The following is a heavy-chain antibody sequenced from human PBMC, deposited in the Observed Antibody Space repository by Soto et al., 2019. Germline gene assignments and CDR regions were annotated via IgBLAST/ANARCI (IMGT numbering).Heavy chain of an antibody. J-gene: IGHJ6*02. D-gene: IGHD1-7*01. CDR3: ARDRPSYNWNYGRHGGMDV. V-gene: IGHV4-30-4*01. CDR2: IYYSGST. Sequence: QVQLQESGPGLVKPSQSLSLTCTVSGGSISSGDYYWSWIRQPPGKGLEWIGYIYYSGSTYYNPSRKSRVTISVDTSKNQLSLKLSSVTAADTAVYYCARDRPSYNWNYGRHGGMDVWGQGTTVTVSS. CDR1: GGSISSGDYY.